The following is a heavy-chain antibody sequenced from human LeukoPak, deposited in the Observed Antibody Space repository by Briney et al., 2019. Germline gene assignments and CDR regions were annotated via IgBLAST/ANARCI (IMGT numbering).Heavy chain of an antibody. V-gene: IGHV4-30-2*01. Sequence: SETLSLTCAVSGGSISSGVYSWSWIRQPPGKGLEWIGYIYHSGSTYYNPSLKSRVTISVDRSKNQFSLKLSSVTAADTAVYYCARRSIAARSGRYYYYGMDVWGQGTTVTVSS. J-gene: IGHJ6*02. CDR1: GGSISSGVYS. CDR2: IYHSGST. CDR3: ARRSIAARSGRYYYYGMDV. D-gene: IGHD6-6*01.